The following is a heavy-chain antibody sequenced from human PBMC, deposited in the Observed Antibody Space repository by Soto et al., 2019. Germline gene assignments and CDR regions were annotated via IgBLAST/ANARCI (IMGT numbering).Heavy chain of an antibody. CDR2: VHRSGST. J-gene: IGHJ4*02. D-gene: IGHD3-22*01. CDR1: GGSINSDKW. V-gene: IGHV4-4*02. Sequence: QVQLQESGPGLVKPSGTLSLTCAVSGGSINSDKWWNWVRQPPGKGLEWIGEVHRSGSTNSNPSLRSRATVPVDKAQNHFSLKLNSVTAADTAVYYCARRDYYDSTGYYGDWGQGTPVTVSS. CDR3: ARRDYYDSTGYYGD.